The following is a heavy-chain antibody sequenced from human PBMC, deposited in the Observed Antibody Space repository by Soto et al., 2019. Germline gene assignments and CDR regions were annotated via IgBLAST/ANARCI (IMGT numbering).Heavy chain of an antibody. V-gene: IGHV3-23*01. Sequence: PGGSLRLSCAASGFTFSSYAMSWVRQAPGKGLEWVSAISGSGGSTYYADSVKGRFTISRDNSKNTLYLQMNSLRAEDTAVYYCAKEKGYGSESYYTSVHGYWGQGTLVTVSS. D-gene: IGHD3-10*01. CDR1: GFTFSSYA. CDR3: AKEKGYGSESYYTSVHGY. J-gene: IGHJ4*02. CDR2: ISGSGGST.